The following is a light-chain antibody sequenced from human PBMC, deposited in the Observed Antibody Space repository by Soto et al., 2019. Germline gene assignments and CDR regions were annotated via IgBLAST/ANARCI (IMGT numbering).Light chain of an antibody. CDR3: QQYESLPLT. CDR2: DAS. Sequence: DIQMTQSPSSLSASVVDRVTITFRASQDINKNLIWYQQKPGKAPNLLIYDASDLETGVPSRFSGSGSGTDFTFTISSLQPEDFATYYCQQYESLPLTFGQGTRLEIK. V-gene: IGKV1-33*01. J-gene: IGKJ5*01. CDR1: QDINKN.